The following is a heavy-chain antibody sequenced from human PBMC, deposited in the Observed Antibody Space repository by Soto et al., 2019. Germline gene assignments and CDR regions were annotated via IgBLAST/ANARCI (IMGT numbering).Heavy chain of an antibody. CDR1: GFTFSSYA. J-gene: IGHJ4*02. Sequence: GGSLRLSCAASGFTFSSYAMHWVRQAPGKGLEWVAVISYDGSNKYYADSVKGRFTISRDNSKNTLYLQMNSLRAEDTAVYYCARDRDGSGYLDYWGQGTLVTVSS. CDR2: ISYDGSNK. V-gene: IGHV3-30-3*01. CDR3: ARDRDGSGYLDY. D-gene: IGHD3-22*01.